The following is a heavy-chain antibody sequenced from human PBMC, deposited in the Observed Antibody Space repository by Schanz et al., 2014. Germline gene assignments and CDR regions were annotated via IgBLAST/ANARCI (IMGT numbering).Heavy chain of an antibody. CDR3: ARGGAPADVFDI. CDR1: RSTFSSYT. Sequence: QVQLVQSGAEVKKPGSSVKVSCKASRSTFSSYTISWVRQARGQGLEWMGRIIPIHGIVNYAQRFQDRVRITADKSTSAAFMELSSLRSDDTAVYYCARGGAPADVFDIWGQGTILTVSS. D-gene: IGHD2-15*01. J-gene: IGHJ3*02. CDR2: IIPIHGIV. V-gene: IGHV1-69*02.